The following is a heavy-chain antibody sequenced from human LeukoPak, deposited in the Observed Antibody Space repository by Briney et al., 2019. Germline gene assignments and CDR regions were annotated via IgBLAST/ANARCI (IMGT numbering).Heavy chain of an antibody. J-gene: IGHJ4*02. Sequence: GESLRLSCAASGVTVNNNHMSWVRQAPGKVPEWVSSIYSSGDTHYADSVKGRFAISRDNSKNTLYLQMNSLTVEDTAVYYCTRDGSSSSRFGYWGQGTLVTVSA. V-gene: IGHV3-66*01. CDR3: TRDGSSSSRFGY. CDR1: GVTVNNNH. D-gene: IGHD2-2*03. CDR2: IYSSGDT.